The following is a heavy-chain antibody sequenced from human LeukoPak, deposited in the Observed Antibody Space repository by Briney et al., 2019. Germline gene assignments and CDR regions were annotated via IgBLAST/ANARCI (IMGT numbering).Heavy chain of an antibody. V-gene: IGHV3-33*01. J-gene: IGHJ4*02. CDR1: GFTFSSYG. D-gene: IGHD3-22*01. CDR3: ARNYYDSSGYYYHDY. CDR2: IRYDGSNK. Sequence: GRSLRLSCAASGFTFSSYGMHWVRQAPGKGLEWVAVIRYDGSNKYYADSVKGRFTISRDNSKNTLYLQMNSLRAEDTAVYYCARNYYDSSGYYYHDYWGQGTLVTVSS.